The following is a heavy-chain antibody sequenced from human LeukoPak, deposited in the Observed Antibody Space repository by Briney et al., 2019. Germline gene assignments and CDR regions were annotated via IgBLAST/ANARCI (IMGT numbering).Heavy chain of an antibody. CDR3: ARLRITGGHYYQHGLDV. J-gene: IGHJ6*02. CDR1: GGSISGYY. V-gene: IGHV4-59*08. D-gene: IGHD2-8*02. CDR2: IDNSGSI. Sequence: SETLSLTCTVSGGSISGYYWSWIRQPPGKGLEWVGYIDNSGSINYNPSLKSRVTTSVDTSKKQFSLKLSSVTAADTAVYYCARLRITGGHYYQHGLDVWGQGTTVTVSS.